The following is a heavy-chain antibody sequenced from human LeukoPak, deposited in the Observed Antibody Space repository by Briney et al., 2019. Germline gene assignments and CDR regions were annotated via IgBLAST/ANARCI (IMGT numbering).Heavy chain of an antibody. CDR2: INPNSGGT. CDR3: AREGHYYDSSGYYYEIEAFDI. D-gene: IGHD3-22*01. CDR1: GYTFTGYY. J-gene: IGHJ3*02. Sequence: GASVKVSCKASGYTFTGYYMHWVRQAPGQGLEWMGWINPNSGGTNYAQKFQGWVTMTRDTSFSTAYMELSRLRSDDTAVYYCAREGHYYDSSGYYYEIEAFDIWGQGTMVTVSS. V-gene: IGHV1-2*04.